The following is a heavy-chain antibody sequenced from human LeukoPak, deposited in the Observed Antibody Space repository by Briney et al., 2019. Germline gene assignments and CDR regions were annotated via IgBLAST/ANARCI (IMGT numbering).Heavy chain of an antibody. D-gene: IGHD1-1*01. CDR1: GFSFSDHY. V-gene: IGHV3-72*01. Sequence: SLRLSCAVSGFSFSDHYMGWVRQAAGNVREWVGRTTKRANSYNTHYSASAKARSTISRADPETPPSLHMNSLKPAATPVYYCSRERMGDRYNSVWGQRTLVTASS. J-gene: IGHJ4*02. CDR2: TTKRANSYNT. CDR3: SRERMGDRYNSV.